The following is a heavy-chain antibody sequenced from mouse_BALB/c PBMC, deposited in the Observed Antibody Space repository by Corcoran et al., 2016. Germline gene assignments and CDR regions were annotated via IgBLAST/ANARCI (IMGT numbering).Heavy chain of an antibody. Sequence: DVQLQESGPGLVKPSQSLSLTCSVTGYSITSGYYWNWIRQFPGNKLEWMGYISYDGSNNYNPSLKNRISVTRDTSKNQFLLKLNSVTTEDTAKYYCGSGYDFDYWGQGTTLTVSS. CDR1: GYSITSGYY. D-gene: IGHD2-2*01. CDR2: ISYDGSN. V-gene: IGHV3-6*02. CDR3: GSGYDFDY. J-gene: IGHJ2*01.